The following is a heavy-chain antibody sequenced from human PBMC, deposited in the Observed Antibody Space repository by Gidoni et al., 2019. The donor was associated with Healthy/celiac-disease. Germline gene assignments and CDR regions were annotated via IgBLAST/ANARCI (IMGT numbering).Heavy chain of an antibody. V-gene: IGHV3-23*01. D-gene: IGHD6-19*01. J-gene: IGHJ4*02. CDR1: GFTFSSYA. CDR2: ISGSGGST. Sequence: EVQLLESGGGLVQPGGSLRLSCAASGFTFSSYALSWVRQAPGKGLEWVSAISGSGGSTYYADSVKGRFTISRDNSKNTLYLQMNSLRAEDTAVYYCAKQCRGLLWLVRGPTFDYWGQGTLVTVSS. CDR3: AKQCRGLLWLVRGPTFDY.